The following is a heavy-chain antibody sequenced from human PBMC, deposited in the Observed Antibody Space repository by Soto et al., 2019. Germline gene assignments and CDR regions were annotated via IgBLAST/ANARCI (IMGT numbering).Heavy chain of an antibody. CDR2: TYYRSKWYN. Sequence: SQTLSLTCAISGDSVSSNSAAWNWIRQSPSRGLEWLGRTYYRSKWYNDYAVSVKSRITINPDTSKNQFSLQLNSVTPEDTAVYSCARDLYKSLTTVVNPPSGTSYYYYGMDVWGQGTTLPVSS. J-gene: IGHJ6*02. V-gene: IGHV6-1*01. CDR1: GDSVSSNSAA. D-gene: IGHD4-17*01. CDR3: ARDLYKSLTTVVNPPSGTSYYYYGMDV.